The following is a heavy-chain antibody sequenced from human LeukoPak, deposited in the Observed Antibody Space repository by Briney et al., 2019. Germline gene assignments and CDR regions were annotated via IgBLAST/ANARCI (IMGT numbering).Heavy chain of an antibody. J-gene: IGHJ6*03. D-gene: IGHD3-10*01. CDR2: ISSSSSYI. Sequence: GGSLRLFCAASGFPFISYSMNWVRQARGKGLEWVSSISSSSSYIYYVASVKGRFNISRDNAKNSVYLQMNSVRAEDTAVYYCARDLPYYGSGVYMDVWGKGTRVSISS. V-gene: IGHV3-21*01. CDR3: ARDLPYYGSGVYMDV. CDR1: GFPFISYS.